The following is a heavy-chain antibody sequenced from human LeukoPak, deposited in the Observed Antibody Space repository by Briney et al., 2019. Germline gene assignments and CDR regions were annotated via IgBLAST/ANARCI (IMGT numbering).Heavy chain of an antibody. Sequence: PSETLSLTCTVSGGSISSYYWSWIRQPPGKGLEWIGYVYYSGSTNYNPSLKSRVTISVDTSNNQFSLKLSSVTAADTAVYYCARNYGDYYYGMDVWGQGTTVTVSS. J-gene: IGHJ6*02. CDR2: VYYSGST. D-gene: IGHD4-17*01. CDR1: GGSISSYY. V-gene: IGHV4-59*12. CDR3: ARNYGDYYYGMDV.